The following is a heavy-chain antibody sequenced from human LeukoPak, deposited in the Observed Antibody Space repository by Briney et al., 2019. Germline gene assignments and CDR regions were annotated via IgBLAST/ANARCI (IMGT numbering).Heavy chain of an antibody. CDR1: GYSFTSYW. J-gene: IGHJ4*02. CDR3: ARRHYYYDRSGFYYYFDT. D-gene: IGHD3-22*01. Sequence: GESLKISCKGSGYSFTSYWIGWVRQMPGKGLEWMGIIYPGDSDTRYSPSFQGQVTISADKSISTAYLQWSSLKASDTAMYYCARRHYYYDRSGFYYYFDTWGQGTQVTVTS. V-gene: IGHV5-51*01. CDR2: IYPGDSDT.